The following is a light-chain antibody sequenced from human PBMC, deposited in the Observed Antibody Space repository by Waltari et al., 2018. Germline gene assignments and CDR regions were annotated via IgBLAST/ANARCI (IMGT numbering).Light chain of an antibody. CDR1: SSDVGAYNS. CDR3: KSYTRSSSDV. Sequence: QSALTQPASVSGSPGQSITISCSGTSSDVGAYNSVSWYQQHPGKAPKLMIYDVSNRPSGISNRFSGSKAGNTASLTISGLQAEDEADYYCKSYTRSSSDVVGAGTKVTVL. V-gene: IGLV2-14*03. J-gene: IGLJ1*01. CDR2: DVS.